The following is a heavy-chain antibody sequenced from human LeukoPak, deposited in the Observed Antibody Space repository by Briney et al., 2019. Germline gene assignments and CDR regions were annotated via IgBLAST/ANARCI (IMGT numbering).Heavy chain of an antibody. D-gene: IGHD6-13*01. Sequence: GGSLRLSCAASGFTFSSYTTNWLRQAPGKGLEWVSSISGSSRHKYYADSVKGRFTISRDNAKNSLYLQMNSLRAEDTAVYYCAPTANFAAGYYIDYWGQGTLVTVSS. CDR1: GFTFSSYT. CDR2: ISGSSRHK. CDR3: APTANFAAGYYIDY. V-gene: IGHV3-21*01. J-gene: IGHJ4*02.